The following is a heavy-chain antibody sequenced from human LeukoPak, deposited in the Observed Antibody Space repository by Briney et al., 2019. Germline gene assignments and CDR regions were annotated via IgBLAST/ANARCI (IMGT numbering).Heavy chain of an antibody. D-gene: IGHD6-13*01. CDR3: ARGGAYSSSWKGNDY. CDR2: IYHSGST. V-gene: IGHV4-38-2*02. CDR1: GYSISSGYY. Sequence: PSETLSLTCTVSGYSISSGYYWGWIRQPPGKGLEWIGSIYHSGSTYYNPSLKSRVTISVDTSKNQFSLKLSSVTAADTAVYYCARGGAYSSSWKGNDYWGQGTLVTVSS. J-gene: IGHJ4*02.